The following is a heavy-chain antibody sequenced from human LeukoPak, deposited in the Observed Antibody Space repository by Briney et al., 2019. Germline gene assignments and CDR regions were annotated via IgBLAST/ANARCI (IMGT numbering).Heavy chain of an antibody. CDR1: GYTLTELS. Sequence: ASVKVSCKVSGYTLTELSMHWVRQAPGKGLEWMGGFDPEDGETIYAQKFQGRVTKTEDTSTDTAYMELSSLRSEDTAVYYCASAYSSGGYSGFDPWGQGTLVTVSS. CDR3: ASAYSSGGYSGFDP. D-gene: IGHD2-15*01. V-gene: IGHV1-24*01. J-gene: IGHJ5*02. CDR2: FDPEDGET.